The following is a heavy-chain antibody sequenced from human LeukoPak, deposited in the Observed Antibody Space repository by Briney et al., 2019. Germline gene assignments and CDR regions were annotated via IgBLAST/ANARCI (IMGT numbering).Heavy chain of an antibody. CDR2: IIPIFGTA. CDR3: ARGCGGDCSSAFDI. J-gene: IGHJ3*02. CDR1: GGTFSSYA. D-gene: IGHD2-21*02. V-gene: IGHV1-69*05. Sequence: SVKVSCKASGGTFSSYAISWVRPAPGQGLEWMGRIIPIFGTANYAQKFQGRVTITTDESTSTAYMELSSLRSEDTAVYYCARGCGGDCSSAFDIWGQGTMVTASS.